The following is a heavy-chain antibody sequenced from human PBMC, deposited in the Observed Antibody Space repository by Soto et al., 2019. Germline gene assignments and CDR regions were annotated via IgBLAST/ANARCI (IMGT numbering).Heavy chain of an antibody. D-gene: IGHD3-9*01. CDR2: LHYSGTT. CDR3: ARHDWSRFYGIDV. J-gene: IGHJ6*02. Sequence: PSETLSLTCTVSGHSISTSSYYWGWFRQSPGKGLEWIGSLHYSGTTYYNPSLKSRVTISVDASRNQFSLRAYSVTAADTAVYYCARHDWSRFYGIDVWGQGTTVTVSS. V-gene: IGHV4-39*01. CDR1: GHSISTSSYY.